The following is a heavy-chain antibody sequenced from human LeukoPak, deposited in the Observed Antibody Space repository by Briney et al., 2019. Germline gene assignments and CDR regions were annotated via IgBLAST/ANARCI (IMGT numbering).Heavy chain of an antibody. CDR2: IKGDGSST. V-gene: IGHV3-74*01. J-gene: IGHJ4*02. CDR1: GFTFSSHW. Sequence: GGSLRLSCAASGFTFSSHWMHWVRQAPGKGRVWVARIKGDGSSTIYADSLKGRFTISRDNSKNTLYLQTSSLRAEDTAVYYCARASTTVPNLLDHWGRGTLVTVSS. CDR3: ARASTTVPNLLDH. D-gene: IGHD4-17*01.